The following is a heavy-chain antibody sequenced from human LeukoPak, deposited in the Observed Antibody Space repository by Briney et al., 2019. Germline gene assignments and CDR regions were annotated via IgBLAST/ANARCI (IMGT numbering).Heavy chain of an antibody. CDR3: ASGYSYGSDAFDI. J-gene: IGHJ3*02. V-gene: IGHV3-30-3*01. CDR2: ISYDGSNK. CDR1: GFTFSSYA. D-gene: IGHD5-18*01. Sequence: GGSLRLSCAASGFTFSSYAMHWVRQAPGKGLEWVAVISYDGSNKYYADSVKGRFTISRDNSKNTLYLQMNSLRAEDTAVYYCASGYSYGSDAFDIWGQGTMVTVSS.